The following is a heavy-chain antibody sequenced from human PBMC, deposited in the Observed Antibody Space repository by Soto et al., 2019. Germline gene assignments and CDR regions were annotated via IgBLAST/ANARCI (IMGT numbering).Heavy chain of an antibody. CDR2: I. D-gene: IGHD2-2*02. Sequence: IGYADSVKGRFTISRDNAKNSLYLQMNSLRAEDTALYYCAKATLPYSRYFYGMDVWGQGTTVTVSS. J-gene: IGHJ6*02. V-gene: IGHV3-9*01. CDR3: AKATLPYSRYFYGMDV.